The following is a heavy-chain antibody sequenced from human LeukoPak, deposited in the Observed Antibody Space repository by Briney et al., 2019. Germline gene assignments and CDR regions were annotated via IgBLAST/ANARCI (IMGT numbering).Heavy chain of an antibody. J-gene: IGHJ4*02. D-gene: IGHD1-26*01. Sequence: GGFLRLSCAASGFTFSSYEMNWVRQAPGKGLEWVAVISYDGSNKYYADSVKGRFTISRDNSKNTLYLQMNSLRAEDTAVYYCANGDSGSYSFDYWGQGTLVTVSS. CDR3: ANGDSGSYSFDY. CDR1: GFTFSSYE. CDR2: ISYDGSNK. V-gene: IGHV3-30*18.